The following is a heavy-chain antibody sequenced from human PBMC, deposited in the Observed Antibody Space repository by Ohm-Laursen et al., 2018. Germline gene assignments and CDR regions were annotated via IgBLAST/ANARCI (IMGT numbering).Heavy chain of an antibody. J-gene: IGHJ4*02. CDR3: VWAVAGTMGQYYFDY. D-gene: IGHD6-19*01. V-gene: IGHV1-69*06. Sequence: SSVKVSCKASGGTFSSYAISWVRQAPGQGLEWMGGIIPIFGTANYAQKFQGRVTITADKSTSTAYMELSSLRSEDTAVYYCVWAVAGTMGQYYFDYWGQGTLVTVSS. CDR1: GGTFSSYA. CDR2: IIPIFGTA.